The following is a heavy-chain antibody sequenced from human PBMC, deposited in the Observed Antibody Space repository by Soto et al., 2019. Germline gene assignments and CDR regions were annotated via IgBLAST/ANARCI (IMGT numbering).Heavy chain of an antibody. D-gene: IGHD6-13*01. CDR3: ARGPGIAAAGPPWGMDV. CDR2: IYYSGST. V-gene: IGHV4-59*01. Sequence: SETLSLTCTVSGGSISSYYWSWIRQPPGKGLEWIGYIYYSGSTNYNPSLKSRVAISVDTSKNQFSLKLSSVTAADTAVYYCARGPGIAAAGPPWGMDVWGQGTTVTVSS. J-gene: IGHJ6*02. CDR1: GGSISSYY.